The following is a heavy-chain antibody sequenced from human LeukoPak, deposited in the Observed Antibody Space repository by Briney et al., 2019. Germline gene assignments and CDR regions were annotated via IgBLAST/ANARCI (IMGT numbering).Heavy chain of an antibody. CDR1: GGSISSGDYY. CDR2: IYYSGST. D-gene: IGHD3-10*01. Sequence: NSSETLSLTCTVSGGSISSGDYYWSWIRQPPGKGLEWIGYIYYSGSTYYNPSLKSRVTISVDTSKNQFSLKLSSVTAADTAVYYCARLKGQDYYDSGRSRYFDYWGQGTLVTVSS. J-gene: IGHJ4*02. CDR3: ARLKGQDYYDSGRSRYFDY. V-gene: IGHV4-30-4*01.